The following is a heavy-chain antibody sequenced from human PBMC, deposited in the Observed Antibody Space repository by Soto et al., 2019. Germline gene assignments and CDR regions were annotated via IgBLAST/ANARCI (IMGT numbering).Heavy chain of an antibody. CDR3: ARKISGSIGRADLWYFDL. CDR2: ISGGGDAK. J-gene: IGHJ2*01. CDR1: GFTFSGYA. D-gene: IGHD3-10*01. Sequence: EVQLLDSGGGLVQPGGSLRLSCAASGFTFSGYALTWVRQAPGKGLEWVSAISGGGDAKFYADSVKGRFTISRDISKNTLYLQMNTLRAEATAVYYCARKISGSIGRADLWYFDLWGRGTLVTVSS. V-gene: IGHV3-23*01.